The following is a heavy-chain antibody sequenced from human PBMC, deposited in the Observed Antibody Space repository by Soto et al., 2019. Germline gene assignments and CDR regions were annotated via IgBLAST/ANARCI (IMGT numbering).Heavy chain of an antibody. J-gene: IGHJ6*02. D-gene: IGHD2-2*01. CDR3: ARDSRIVVVPAAMVSYYYYGMDV. CDR1: GYTLTELS. V-gene: IGHV1-24*01. Sequence: ASVKVSCKVSGYTLTELSMHWVRQAPGKGLEWMGGFDPEDGAAIYAQKFQGRVTITADASTSTAYMELSSLRSEDTAVYYCARDSRIVVVPAAMVSYYYYGMDVWGQGTTVTVSS. CDR2: FDPEDGAA.